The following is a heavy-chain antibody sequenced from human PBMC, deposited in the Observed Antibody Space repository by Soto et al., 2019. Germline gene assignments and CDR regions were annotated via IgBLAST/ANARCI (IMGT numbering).Heavy chain of an antibody. D-gene: IGHD5-12*01. CDR3: AKGYYSGYDLAYFDY. CDR2: INQDGSET. J-gene: IGHJ4*02. CDR1: GSTFSRYW. V-gene: IGHV3-7*03. Sequence: GGSLRLSCAAFGSTFSRYWMNWVRQAPGKGLEWVANINQDGSETSYVDSVKGRFSISRDNAKSSLHLQMNTLRAEDTALYYCAKGYYSGYDLAYFDYWGQGTLVTVSS.